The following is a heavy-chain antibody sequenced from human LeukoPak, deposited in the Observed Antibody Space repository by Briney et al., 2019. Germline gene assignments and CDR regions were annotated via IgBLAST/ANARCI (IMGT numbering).Heavy chain of an antibody. CDR1: GFTFNSYE. V-gene: IGHV3-48*03. Sequence: PGGSLRLSCAASGFTFNSYEMNWVRQAPGKGLEWVSYISSTGSTIYYADSVRGRLTISRDKAKNSLHLQMNSLRAEDTAVYYCARGESSGWDRQDFFDYWGQGTLVTVSS. CDR3: ARGESSGWDRQDFFDY. CDR2: ISSTGSTI. J-gene: IGHJ4*02. D-gene: IGHD6-19*01.